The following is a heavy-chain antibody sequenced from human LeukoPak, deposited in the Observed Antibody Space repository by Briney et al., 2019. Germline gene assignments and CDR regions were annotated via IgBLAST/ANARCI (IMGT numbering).Heavy chain of an antibody. V-gene: IGHV3-30*02. D-gene: IGHD3-22*01. CDR1: GFTFSSYG. Sequence: GGPLRLSCAASGFTFSSYGMHWVRQAPGKGLEWVAFIRYDGSNKYYADSVKGRFTISRDNSKNTLYLQMNSLRAEDTAVYYCARGGYYYDSSGPIFDYWGQGTLVTVPS. CDR2: IRYDGSNK. J-gene: IGHJ4*02. CDR3: ARGGYYYDSSGPIFDY.